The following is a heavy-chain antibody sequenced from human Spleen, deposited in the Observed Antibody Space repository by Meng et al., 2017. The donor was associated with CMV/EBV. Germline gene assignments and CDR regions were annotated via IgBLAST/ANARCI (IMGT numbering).Heavy chain of an antibody. D-gene: IGHD3-22*01. CDR2: INLSGGST. CDR1: GGTLSSYS. CDR3: ARGGGFVQVVVIIDFDY. V-gene: IGHV1-46*01. J-gene: IGHJ4*02. Sequence: ASVKVSCKASGGTLSSYSINWVRQAPGQGLEWMGIINLSGGSTTYAQKFQGRVTMTRDTSTSTVNMELSSLRSEDTAVYYCARGGGFVQVVVIIDFDYWGQGTLVTVSS.